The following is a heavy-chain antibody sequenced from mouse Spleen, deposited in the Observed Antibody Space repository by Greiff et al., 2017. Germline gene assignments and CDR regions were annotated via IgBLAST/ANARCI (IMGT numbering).Heavy chain of an antibody. J-gene: IGHJ4*01. CDR3: ARRYYGNPYAMDY. CDR2: IYPGSGST. Sequence: QVQLQQPGAELVKPGASVKMSCKASGYTFTSYWITWVKQRPGQGLEWIGDIYPGSGSTNYNEKFKSKATLTVDTSSSTAYMQLSSLTSEDSAVYYCARRYYGNPYAMDYWGQGTSVTVSS. V-gene: IGHV1-55*01. CDR1: GYTFTSYW. D-gene: IGHD2-1*01.